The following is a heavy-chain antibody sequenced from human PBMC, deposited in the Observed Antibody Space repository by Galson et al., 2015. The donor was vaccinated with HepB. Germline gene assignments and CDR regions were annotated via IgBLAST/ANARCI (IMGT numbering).Heavy chain of an antibody. CDR1: GDSVSSNRAA. J-gene: IGHJ4*02. CDR2: TYYRSKWYN. V-gene: IGHV6-1*01. CDR3: TRDQDGLDY. Sequence: CAISGDSVSSNRAAWNWIRQSPSRGLEWLGRTYYRSKWYNDYEESVKSRITTSPDTSKNQFSLLLNSVTPEDTAVYYCTRDQDGLDYWGQGTLVTVSS.